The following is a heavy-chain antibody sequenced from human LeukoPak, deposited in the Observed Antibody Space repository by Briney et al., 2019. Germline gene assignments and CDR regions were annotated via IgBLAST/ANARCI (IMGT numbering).Heavy chain of an antibody. D-gene: IGHD6-19*01. Sequence: GGSLRLSCAASGFTFSSYAMSWVRQAPGKGLEWVALINPDGSERYYVDSVKGRFTISRDNAKNSLHLQMDSLRDDDTAMYFCTRDLAAVPGPRMDVWGQGTTVTVSS. CDR3: TRDLAAVPGPRMDV. CDR1: GFTFSSYA. J-gene: IGHJ6*02. V-gene: IGHV3-7*03. CDR2: INPDGSER.